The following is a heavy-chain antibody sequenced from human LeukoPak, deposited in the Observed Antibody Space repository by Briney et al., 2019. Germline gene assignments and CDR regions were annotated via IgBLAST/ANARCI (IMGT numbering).Heavy chain of an antibody. V-gene: IGHV1-8*01. D-gene: IGHD6-19*01. CDR1: GYTFTSYD. Sequence: ASVKVSCKASGYTFTSYDINWVRQATGQGLEWMGWMNPNSGNTGYAQKFQGRVTMTRNTSISTAYMELSSLRSEDTAVYYCARGGYSSGWSAHYFDYWGQGTLVTVSS. CDR2: MNPNSGNT. J-gene: IGHJ4*02. CDR3: ARGGYSSGWSAHYFDY.